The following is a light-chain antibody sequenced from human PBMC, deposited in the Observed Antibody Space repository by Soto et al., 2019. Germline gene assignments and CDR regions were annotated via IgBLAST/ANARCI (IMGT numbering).Light chain of an antibody. V-gene: IGLV2-14*01. CDR2: DVS. J-gene: IGLJ1*01. CDR1: SSDVGGYND. CDR3: SSYTSSSTPDV. Sequence: QSVLTQPASVSGSPGQSITISCTGTSSDVGGYNDVSWYQQHPGKAPKLMIYDVSNRPSGVSNRFSGSKSGNTASLTISGLEAEDAAYYYCSSYTSSSTPDVFGTGTKLTVL.